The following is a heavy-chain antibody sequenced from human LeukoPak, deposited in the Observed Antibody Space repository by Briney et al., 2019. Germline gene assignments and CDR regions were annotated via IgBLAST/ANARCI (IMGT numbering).Heavy chain of an antibody. CDR2: ISAYNGNT. D-gene: IGHD4-17*01. CDR3: ARALYGDYVGVFDY. CDR1: GYTFTSYG. V-gene: IGHV1-18*04. Sequence: ASVKVSCKASGYTFTSYGISWVRQAPGQGLEWMGWISAYNGNTNYAQKLQGRVTTTTDTSTSTAYVELRSLRSDDTAVYYCARALYGDYVGVFDYWGQGTLVTVSS. J-gene: IGHJ4*02.